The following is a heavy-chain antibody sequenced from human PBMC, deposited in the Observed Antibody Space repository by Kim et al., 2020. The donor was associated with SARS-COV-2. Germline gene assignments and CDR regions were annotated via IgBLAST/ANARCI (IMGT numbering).Heavy chain of an antibody. D-gene: IGHD6-19*01. CDR2: IYYSGST. V-gene: IGHV4-39*01. J-gene: IGHJ3*02. CDR3: ARPGSIAVAGGAFDI. CDR1: GGSISSSSYY. Sequence: SETLSLTCTVSGGSISSSSYYWGWIRQPPGKGLEWIGSIYYSGSTYYNPSLKSRVTISVDTSKNQFSLKLSSVTAADTAVYYCARPGSIAVAGGAFDIWGQGTMVTVSS.